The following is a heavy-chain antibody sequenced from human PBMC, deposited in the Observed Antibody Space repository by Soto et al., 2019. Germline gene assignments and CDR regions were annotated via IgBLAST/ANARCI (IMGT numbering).Heavy chain of an antibody. Sequence: QVQLVESGGGVVQPGRSLRLSCAASGFTFSSYGMHWVRQAPGKGLEWVALIWYDGSKKYYADSVKGRFTISRDNSKNALYLQMHSLRAEDTAVYYCARDLPIPYGMDVWGQGTTVTVSS. CDR2: IWYDGSKK. CDR1: GFTFSSYG. V-gene: IGHV3-33*01. J-gene: IGHJ6*02. CDR3: ARDLPIPYGMDV. D-gene: IGHD2-21*01.